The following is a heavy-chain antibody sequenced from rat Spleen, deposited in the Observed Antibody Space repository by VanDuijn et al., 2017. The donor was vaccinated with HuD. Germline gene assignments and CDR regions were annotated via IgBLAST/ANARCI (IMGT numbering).Heavy chain of an antibody. Sequence: QVQLKESGPGLVQPSQTLSLTCTVSGFSLTSYNVHWVRQPTGKGLEWMGIIWTGGSTDYNSALKSRLSISRDTSKSQVFLKMNSLQTEDIATYYCARDHYGGPFDYWGQGVMVTVSS. D-gene: IGHD1-11*01. CDR2: IWTGGST. J-gene: IGHJ2*01. V-gene: IGHV2-30*01. CDR3: ARDHYGGPFDY. CDR1: GFSLTSYN.